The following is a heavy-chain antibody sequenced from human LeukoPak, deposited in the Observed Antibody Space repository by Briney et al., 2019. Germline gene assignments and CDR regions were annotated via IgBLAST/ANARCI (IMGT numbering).Heavy chain of an antibody. CDR1: GGSISSSSYY. V-gene: IGHV4-39*01. J-gene: IGHJ6*03. CDR2: IYYSGST. D-gene: IGHD4-17*01. CDR3: ACPADGDSSGYYYMDV. Sequence: SETLSLTCTVSGGSISSSSYYWGWIRQPPGKGLEWIGSIYYSGSTYYNPSLKSRVTISVYKSKNEFSLKLSSVTAADTAVYYCACPADGDSSGYYYMDVWGKGTTVTISS.